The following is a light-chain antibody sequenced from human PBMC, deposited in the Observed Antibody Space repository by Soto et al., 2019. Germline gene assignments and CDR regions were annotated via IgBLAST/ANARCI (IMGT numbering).Light chain of an antibody. Sequence: EIVLPQSPATLSLSPGERATLSCRASQSVSSYLAWYQQKPGQAPRLLIYDASNSATGIPARFSGSGSGTDFTLTISSLEPEDFAVYYCQQRSNWPSLTFGQGTRLEIK. J-gene: IGKJ5*01. CDR2: DAS. CDR1: QSVSSY. V-gene: IGKV3-11*01. CDR3: QQRSNWPSLT.